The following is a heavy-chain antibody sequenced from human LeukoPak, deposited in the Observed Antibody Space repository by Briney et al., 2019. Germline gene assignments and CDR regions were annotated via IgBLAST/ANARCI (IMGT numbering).Heavy chain of an antibody. CDR1: GYTFTCYY. V-gene: IGHV1-2*02. D-gene: IGHD1-1*01. J-gene: IGHJ4*02. CDR3: ARAQNWNDVLVD. Sequence: GASVKVSCKASGYTFTCYYMHWERQAPGQGLEWMGWINPNSGGTNYAQKFQGRVTMTRDTSISTAYMELSRLRSDDTAVYYCARAQNWNDVLVDWGQGTLVTVSS. CDR2: INPNSGGT.